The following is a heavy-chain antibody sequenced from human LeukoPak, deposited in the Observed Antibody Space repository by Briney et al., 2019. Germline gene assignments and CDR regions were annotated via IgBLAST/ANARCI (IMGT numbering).Heavy chain of an antibody. V-gene: IGHV3-66*01. D-gene: IGHD5-18*01. CDR1: GFTVSNNY. CDR2: IYSGGRT. CDR3: ARGNTAMST. Sequence: PGGSLRLSCAASGFTVSNNYMNWVRQAPGKGLEWVSIIYSGGRTHYADSVRGRFSISRDKSKNTLYLQMNSLRAEDTAVYFCARGNTAMSTWGQGTLVTVSS. J-gene: IGHJ5*02.